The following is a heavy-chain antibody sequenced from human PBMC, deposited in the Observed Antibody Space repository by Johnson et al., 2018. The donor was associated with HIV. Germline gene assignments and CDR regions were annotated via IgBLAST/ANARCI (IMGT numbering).Heavy chain of an antibody. Sequence: QVQLVESGGGVVQPGRSLRLSCAASGFTFSSYAMHWVRQAPGKGLEWVAVISYDGSNKYYADSVKGRFTISRDNSKNTLDLQMNSLRAEDTAVYYCAREGVSGSDDDAFDLWGQGTLVTVSS. J-gene: IGHJ3*01. CDR3: AREGVSGSDDDAFDL. D-gene: IGHD1-26*01. CDR1: GFTFSSYA. V-gene: IGHV3-30-3*01. CDR2: ISYDGSNK.